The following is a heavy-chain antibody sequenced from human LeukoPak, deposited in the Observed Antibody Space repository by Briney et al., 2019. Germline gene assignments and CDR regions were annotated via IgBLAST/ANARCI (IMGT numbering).Heavy chain of an antibody. CDR3: ARDRPHGSGSYHP. Sequence: PGGSLRLSCAASGFTFSSYSMNWVRQAPGKGLEWVSSISSSSYIYYADSVKGRFTISRDNAKNSLYLQMNSLRAEDTAVYYCARDRPHGSGSYHPWGQGTLVTVSS. J-gene: IGHJ5*02. CDR1: GFTFSSYS. D-gene: IGHD3-10*01. V-gene: IGHV3-21*01. CDR2: ISSSSYI.